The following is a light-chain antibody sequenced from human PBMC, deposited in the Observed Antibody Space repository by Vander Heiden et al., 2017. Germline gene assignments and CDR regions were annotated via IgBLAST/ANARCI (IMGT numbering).Light chain of an antibody. J-gene: IGKJ3*01. CDR2: LGL. CDR1: QSLLHSNGNNY. CDR3: MQGLEQF. Sequence: DIVMTPSPLSLSVTPGEPASISCRSSQSLLHSNGNNYLDWDLHKPGQSPQLLIYLGLNRDSGVQDRFSGSGAGTNFTLKSSRGADEDVGVYDCMQGLEQFFGPGTKVDIK. V-gene: IGKV2-28*01.